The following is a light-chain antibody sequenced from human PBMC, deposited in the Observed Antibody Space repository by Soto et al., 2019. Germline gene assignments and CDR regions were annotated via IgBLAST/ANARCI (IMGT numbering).Light chain of an antibody. V-gene: IGKV1-33*01. Sequence: DIQMTQSPSSLSASVGDRVTITCQASQDISNYLNWYQQKPGKAPKLLIYDASNLKTGVPSRFSGSGSVTDFTFTISSLQPEDIATYYCQQYDNLPPLTFGGGTKVEIK. CDR3: QQYDNLPPLT. J-gene: IGKJ4*01. CDR1: QDISNY. CDR2: DAS.